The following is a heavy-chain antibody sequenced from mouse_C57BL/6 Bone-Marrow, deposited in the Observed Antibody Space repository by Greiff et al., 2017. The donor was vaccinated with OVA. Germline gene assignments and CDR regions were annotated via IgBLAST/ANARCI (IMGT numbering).Heavy chain of an antibody. CDR1: GYTFTSYG. D-gene: IGHD2-1*01. V-gene: IGHV1-81*01. Sequence: QVQLQQSGAELARPGASVKLSCKASGYTFTSYGLSWVKQRTGQGLEWIGEIYPRSGNTYYNEKFKGKATLTADKSSSTAYMALRSLTSEDSAVYFCASLYGNYGAMDYWGQGTSVTVSS. CDR3: ASLYGNYGAMDY. CDR2: IYPRSGNT. J-gene: IGHJ4*01.